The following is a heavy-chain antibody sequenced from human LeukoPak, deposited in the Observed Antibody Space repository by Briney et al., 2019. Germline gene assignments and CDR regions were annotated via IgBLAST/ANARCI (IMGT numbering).Heavy chain of an antibody. CDR3: ARLRGYYYGSGSFVDV. CDR2: IDPSDSYT. V-gene: IGHV5-10-1*01. CDR1: GYSFTSYW. Sequence: GESLKIYCKGSGYSFTSYWISWVRQMPGKGLEWVGRIDPSDSYTNYSPSFQGHVTISADKSISTAYLQWSSLKASDTAMYYCARLRGYYYGSGSFVDVWGKGTTVTVSS. J-gene: IGHJ6*04. D-gene: IGHD3-10*01.